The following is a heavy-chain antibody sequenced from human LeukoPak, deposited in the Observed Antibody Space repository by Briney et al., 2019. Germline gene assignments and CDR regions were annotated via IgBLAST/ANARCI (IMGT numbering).Heavy chain of an antibody. Sequence: SETLSLTCTVSGGSLSSGGYYWSWLRQHPGTGLEWIGCVYRSGNTNYNPSLMGRLTISQNTSKNQSSLRLSSVPAADTAVYYCARDIAVADNNWFHPWGQGILVTVSS. D-gene: IGHD6-19*01. CDR2: VYRSGNT. V-gene: IGHV4-61*08. CDR3: ARDIAVADNNWFHP. J-gene: IGHJ5*02. CDR1: GGSLSSGGYY.